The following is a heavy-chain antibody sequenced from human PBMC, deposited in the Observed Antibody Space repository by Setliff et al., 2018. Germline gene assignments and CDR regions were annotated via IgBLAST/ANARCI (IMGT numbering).Heavy chain of an antibody. D-gene: IGHD2-15*01. J-gene: IGHJ4*02. CDR2: IYFTGST. CDR3: AKAMFGGMYFGY. CDR1: GGSISSSHYY. Sequence: PSETLSLTCTVSGGSISSSHYYWDWIRQPPGKGLEWIGSIYFTGSTYYNPSLKSRVTISIDTSKSQFSLNLSSVTAADTAIYYCAKAMFGGMYFGYWGQGVLVTVSS. V-gene: IGHV4-39*07.